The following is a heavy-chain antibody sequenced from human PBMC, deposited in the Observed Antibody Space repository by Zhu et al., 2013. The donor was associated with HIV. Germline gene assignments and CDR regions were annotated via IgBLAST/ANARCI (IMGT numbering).Heavy chain of an antibody. CDR2: INPNSGGT. CDR1: GYTFTGYY. Sequence: QVQLVQSGAEVKKPGASVKVSCKASGYTFTGYYMHWVRQAPGQGLEWMGWINPNSGGTNYAQKFQGRVTMTRDTSINTAYMELSRLRSDDTAVYYCASWLGGATVAQGGYDAFDIWGQGTMVTVSS. CDR3: ASWLGGATVAQGGYDAFDI. V-gene: IGHV1-2*02. J-gene: IGHJ3*02. D-gene: IGHD4-17*01.